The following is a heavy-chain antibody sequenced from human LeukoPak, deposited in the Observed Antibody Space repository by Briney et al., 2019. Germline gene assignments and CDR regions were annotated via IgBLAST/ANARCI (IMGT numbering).Heavy chain of an antibody. CDR3: ARDFEYSSSLDY. J-gene: IGHJ4*02. CDR1: GFTFSDYY. CDR2: ISSSGSTI. Sequence: GGSLRLSCAASGFTFSDYYMSWIRQAPGKGLEWVSYISSSGSTIYYADSVKGRFTISRDNAKNSLYLQMNSLRAEDTAVCYCARDFEYSSSLDYWGQGTLVTVSS. V-gene: IGHV3-11*04. D-gene: IGHD6-6*01.